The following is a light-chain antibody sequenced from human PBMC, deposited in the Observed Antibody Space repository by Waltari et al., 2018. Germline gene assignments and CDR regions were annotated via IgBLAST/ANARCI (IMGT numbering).Light chain of an antibody. CDR3: SSQTLDGLVL. CDR2: DVT. CDR1: GRAAGAAEC. Sequence: QSALTQPASVSGSPGQSITISCSGLGRAAGAAECVYWHQQHPDKAPQVIIYDVTHRPSGVSDRFSASKSANTASLTISRLQPEDEADYYCSSQTLDGLVLFGGGTRLTVL. J-gene: IGLJ2*01. V-gene: IGLV2-14*01.